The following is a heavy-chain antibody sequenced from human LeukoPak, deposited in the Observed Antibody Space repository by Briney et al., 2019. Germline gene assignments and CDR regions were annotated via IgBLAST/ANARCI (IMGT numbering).Heavy chain of an antibody. D-gene: IGHD3-3*01. V-gene: IGHV2-5*02. Sequence: SGPTLVKPTQTLTRTCTFSGFSLSTSGVGVGWIRQPPGKALEWLALIYWDDDKRYSPSLKSRLTITKDTSKNQVVLTMTNMDPVDTATYYCARTITIFGVVIIDPSGVYFDYWGQGTLVTVSS. CDR1: GFSLSTSGVG. J-gene: IGHJ4*02. CDR2: IYWDDDK. CDR3: ARTITIFGVVIIDPSGVYFDY.